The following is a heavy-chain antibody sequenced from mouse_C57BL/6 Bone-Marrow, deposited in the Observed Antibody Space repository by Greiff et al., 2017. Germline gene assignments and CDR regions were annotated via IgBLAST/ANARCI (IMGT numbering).Heavy chain of an antibody. D-gene: IGHD1-1*01. Sequence: QVQLKESGPELVKPGASVKISCKASGYAFSSSWMNWVKQRPGKGLEWIGRIYPGDGDTNYNGKFKGKATLTADKSSSTAYMQLSSLTSEDSAVYFCARDYGSISFAYWGQGTLVTVSA. CDR1: GYAFSSSW. V-gene: IGHV1-82*01. CDR2: IYPGDGDT. CDR3: ARDYGSISFAY. J-gene: IGHJ3*01.